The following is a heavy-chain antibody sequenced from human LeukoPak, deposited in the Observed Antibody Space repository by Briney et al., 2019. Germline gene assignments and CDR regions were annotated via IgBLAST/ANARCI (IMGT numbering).Heavy chain of an antibody. Sequence: GGSLRLSCAAFGFTFSSYWMHWVRQAPGKGLVWVSPINSDGSSTNYADSVKGRFTISRDNAKNTLYLQMNSLRAEDTAVYYCARSHSSSWYYYYGMDVWGQGTTVTVSS. CDR3: ARSHSSSWYYYYGMDV. CDR2: INSDGSST. D-gene: IGHD6-13*01. J-gene: IGHJ6*02. CDR1: GFTFSSYW. V-gene: IGHV3-74*01.